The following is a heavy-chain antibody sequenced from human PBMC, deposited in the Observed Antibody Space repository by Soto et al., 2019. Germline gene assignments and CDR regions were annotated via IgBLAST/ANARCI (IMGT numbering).Heavy chain of an antibody. J-gene: IGHJ4*02. Sequence: QLQLQESGPGLVKPSETLSLTCTVSGGSISSSSYYWGWIRQPPGKGLEWIGSVYYTGSTYDNPSLKSRTTLSVDRSKSQFSLKLTSVTAADTAVYYCARLLYDSRGYYYFDYWGQGTLVTVSS. CDR2: VYYTGST. CDR1: GGSISSSSYY. V-gene: IGHV4-39*01. CDR3: ARLLYDSRGYYYFDY. D-gene: IGHD3-22*01.